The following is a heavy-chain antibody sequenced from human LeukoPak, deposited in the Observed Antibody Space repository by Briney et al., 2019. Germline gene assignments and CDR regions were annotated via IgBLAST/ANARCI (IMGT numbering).Heavy chain of an antibody. V-gene: IGHV3-23*01. D-gene: IGHD5-18*01. J-gene: IGHJ3*02. Sequence: GGSLRLSCAASGFTFSSYAMSWVRQAPGKGLEWVSAISGSGGSTYYADSVKGRFTISRDNSKNTLCPQMNSLRAEDTAVYYCAKGYSYGYDAFDIWGQGTMVTVSS. CDR3: AKGYSYGYDAFDI. CDR1: GFTFSSYA. CDR2: ISGSGGST.